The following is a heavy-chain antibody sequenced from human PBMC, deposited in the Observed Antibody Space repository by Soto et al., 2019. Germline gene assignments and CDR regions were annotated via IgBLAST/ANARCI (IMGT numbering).Heavy chain of an antibody. V-gene: IGHV4-30-2*01. CDR2: IYHSGST. CDR3: ARWWMYAPRFDP. J-gene: IGHJ5*02. D-gene: IGHD2-8*01. CDR1: GGSISSGDYS. Sequence: QLQLQESGSGLVKPSQTLSLTCAVSGGSISSGDYSWSWIRQPPGKGLEWIGYIYHSGSTYYNPSLKSRVTISGDGSTKRVSLKLSSVTAADTAVYYCARWWMYAPRFDPWAQGTLVTVSS.